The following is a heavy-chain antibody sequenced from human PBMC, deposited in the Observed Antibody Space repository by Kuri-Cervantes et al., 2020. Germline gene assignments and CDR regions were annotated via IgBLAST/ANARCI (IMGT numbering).Heavy chain of an antibody. V-gene: IGHV4-59*08. Sequence: SETLSLTCSVSGASVKSYYWSWSRQPPGKGLEWVANIYYTGPTNYNPSLNSRVTVSVDTSKNQFSLKVYSVTAADTAVYYCARVPNYYDHSGRFDYWGQGTLVTVSS. CDR2: IYYTGPT. D-gene: IGHD3-22*01. CDR3: ARVPNYYDHSGRFDY. CDR1: GASVKSYY. J-gene: IGHJ4*02.